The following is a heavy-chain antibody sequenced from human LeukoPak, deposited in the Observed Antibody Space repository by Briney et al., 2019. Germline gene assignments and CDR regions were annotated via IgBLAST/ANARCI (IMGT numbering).Heavy chain of an antibody. CDR2: IYYSGST. V-gene: IGHV4-59*01. CDR3: AANPSDTIFGVVPINYYYYMDV. CDR1: GGSISSYY. D-gene: IGHD3-3*01. J-gene: IGHJ6*03. Sequence: PSEALSLTCTVSGGSISSYYWSWIRQPPGKGLEWIGYIYYSGSTNYNPSLKSRVTISVDTSKTQFSLKLSSVTAADTAVYYCAANPSDTIFGVVPINYYYYMDVWGKGTTVTVSS.